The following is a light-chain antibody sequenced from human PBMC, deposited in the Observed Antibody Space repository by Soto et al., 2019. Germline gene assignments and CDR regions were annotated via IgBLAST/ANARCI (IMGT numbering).Light chain of an antibody. V-gene: IGLV4-69*01. CDR3: QTWGTGSAIVV. Sequence: QLVLTQSPSASASLGASVKLTCTLSSGHSNYAIAWHQQQPEKGPRYLMKVNSGGSHIKGDGITDRFSGSSSGAERYLFISSLQSEDEADYYCQTWGTGSAIVVFGGGTQLTVL. CDR1: SGHSNYA. CDR2: VNSGGSH. J-gene: IGLJ7*01.